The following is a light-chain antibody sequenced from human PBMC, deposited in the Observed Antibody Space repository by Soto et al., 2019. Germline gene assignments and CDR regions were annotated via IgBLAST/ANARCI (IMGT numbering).Light chain of an antibody. CDR2: EVS. J-gene: IGLJ1*01. CDR3: CSYAGSSTFAYV. V-gene: IGLV2-23*02. CDR1: SSDVGSYNL. Sequence: QSVLTQPAPVSGSPGQSITISCTGTSSDVGSYNLVSWYQQHPGKAPKLMIHEVSKRPSGVSNRFSGSKSGNTASLTISGLQAEDEADYYCCSYAGSSTFAYVFGTGTKVTVL.